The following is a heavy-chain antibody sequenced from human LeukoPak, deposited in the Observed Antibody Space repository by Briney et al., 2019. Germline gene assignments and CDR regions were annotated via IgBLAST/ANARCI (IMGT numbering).Heavy chain of an antibody. CDR3: ARWGGNMAREKGDH. J-gene: IGHJ4*02. CDR1: GGSISSYY. V-gene: IGHV4-59*08. Sequence: SETLSLTCTVSGGSISSYYWSWIRQPPGKGLEWIGYIYYSGSTNYNPSLKSRVTVSVDTSKNQFSLKLSSVTAADTAVYYCARWGGNMAREKGDHWGQGTLVTVSS. D-gene: IGHD4-23*01. CDR2: IYYSGST.